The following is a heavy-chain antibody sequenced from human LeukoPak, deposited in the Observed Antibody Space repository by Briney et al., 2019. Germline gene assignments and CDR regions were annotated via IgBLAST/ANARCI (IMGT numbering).Heavy chain of an antibody. D-gene: IGHD4-17*01. J-gene: IGHJ6*02. Sequence: GGSLRLSCAASGFTFSSYWMSWVRQAPGKGLEWVANIKQDGSEKYYVDSVKGRFTIPRDNAKNSLYLQMNSLRAEDTAVYYCARDEEGYGDYYGMDVWGQGTTVTVSS. CDR3: ARDEEGYGDYYGMDV. V-gene: IGHV3-7*01. CDR1: GFTFSSYW. CDR2: IKQDGSEK.